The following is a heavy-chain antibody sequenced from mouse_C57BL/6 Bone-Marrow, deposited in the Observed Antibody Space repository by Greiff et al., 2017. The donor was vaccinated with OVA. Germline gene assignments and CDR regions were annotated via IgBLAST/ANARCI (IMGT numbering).Heavy chain of an antibody. Sequence: QVQLQQPGTELVKPGASGYTFTSYWMHWVKQRPGQGLEWIGNINPSNGGTNYNEKFKSKATLTVDKSSSTAYMQLSSLTSEDSAVYYCARRRYYGSSYVGYFDVWGTGTTVTVSS. D-gene: IGHD1-1*01. CDR1: GYTFTSYW. V-gene: IGHV1-53*01. CDR2: INPSNGGT. CDR3: ARRRYYGSSYVGYFDV. J-gene: IGHJ1*03.